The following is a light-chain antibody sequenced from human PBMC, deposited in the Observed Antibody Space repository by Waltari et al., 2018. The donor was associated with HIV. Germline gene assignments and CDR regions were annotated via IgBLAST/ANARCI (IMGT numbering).Light chain of an antibody. V-gene: IGLV3-21*02. CDR2: DDS. CDR1: NIGRKS. Sequence: SYVLTQPPSVSVAPGQTARITCGGDNIGRKSAHWYQQKPGQAPGLVVHDDSDRPSGIPERFSGANSGNTATLSISRVEAGDEADYYCQVWDSSSDHCVFGGVTKLTVL. J-gene: IGLJ2*01. CDR3: QVWDSSSDHCV.